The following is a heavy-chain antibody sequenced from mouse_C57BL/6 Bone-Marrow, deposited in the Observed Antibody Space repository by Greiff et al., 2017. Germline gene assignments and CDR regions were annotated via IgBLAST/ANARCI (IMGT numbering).Heavy chain of an antibody. CDR3: AGDGYYG. D-gene: IGHD2-3*01. Sequence: QVQLQQPGPELVKPGASVKISCKASGYAFSSSWMNWVKQRPGKGLEWIGRIYPGDGDTNYNGKFKGKATLTADKSSSTAYMQLSSLTSEDSAVYFCAGDGYYGWGQGTTLTVSS. CDR2: IYPGDGDT. CDR1: GYAFSSSW. V-gene: IGHV1-82*01. J-gene: IGHJ2*01.